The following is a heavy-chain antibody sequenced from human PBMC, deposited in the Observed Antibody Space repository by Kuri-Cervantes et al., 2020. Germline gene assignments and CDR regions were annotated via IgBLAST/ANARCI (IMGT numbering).Heavy chain of an antibody. CDR1: GGSISSSSYY. D-gene: IGHD6-13*01. V-gene: IGHV4-39*07. Sequence: GSLRLSCTVSGGSISSSSYYWGWIRQPPGKELEWIGSIYYSGSTNYNPSLKSRVTISVDTSKNQFSLKLSSVTAADTAVYYCARVVGYSSSWTFDYYYYMDVWGKGTTVTVSS. J-gene: IGHJ6*03. CDR2: IYYSGST. CDR3: ARVVGYSSSWTFDYYYYMDV.